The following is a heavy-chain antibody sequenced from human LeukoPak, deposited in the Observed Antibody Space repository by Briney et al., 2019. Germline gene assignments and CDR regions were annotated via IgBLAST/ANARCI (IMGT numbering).Heavy chain of an antibody. CDR1: GYTFTSYG. Sequence: ASVKVSCKASGYTFTSYGISWVRQAPGQGLEWMGWISAYNGNTNYAQKLQDRVTMTTDTSTSTAYMELRSLRSDDTAVYYCARDYYDYVWGSYRYTNFDYWGQGTLVTVSS. V-gene: IGHV1-18*01. J-gene: IGHJ4*02. CDR2: ISAYNGNT. CDR3: ARDYYDYVWGSYRYTNFDY. D-gene: IGHD3-16*02.